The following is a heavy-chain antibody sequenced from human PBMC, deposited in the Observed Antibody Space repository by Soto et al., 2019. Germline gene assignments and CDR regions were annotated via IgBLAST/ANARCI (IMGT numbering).Heavy chain of an antibody. CDR1: GFTFSSYG. D-gene: IGHD6-19*01. V-gene: IGHV3-30*18. CDR3: AKWRVGGSWLVVDY. J-gene: IGHJ4*02. CDR2: ISYDGSNK. Sequence: QVQLVESGGGVVQPGRSLRLSCAASGFTFSSYGMHWVRQAPGKGLEWVAVISYDGSNKYYADSVKGRLTISRDNSKNTLYLQMNSLRAEDTAVDYGAKWRVGGSWLVVDYWGQGSQVTVSS.